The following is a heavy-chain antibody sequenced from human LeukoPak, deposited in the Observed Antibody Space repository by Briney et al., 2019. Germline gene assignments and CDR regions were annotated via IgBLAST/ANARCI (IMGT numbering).Heavy chain of an antibody. CDR1: GFTFSTYS. V-gene: IGHV3-48*02. CDR3: ARDNFGDYGNWFDP. J-gene: IGHJ5*02. Sequence: GSLRLSCAASGFTFSTYSMNWVRQAPGKGLEWVSYISSTSSIMYYADSVKGRFTISRDNAKKSLYLQMNSLRDEDTAVYYCARDNFGDYGNWFDPWGQGTLVTVSS. CDR2: ISSTSSIM. D-gene: IGHD4-17*01.